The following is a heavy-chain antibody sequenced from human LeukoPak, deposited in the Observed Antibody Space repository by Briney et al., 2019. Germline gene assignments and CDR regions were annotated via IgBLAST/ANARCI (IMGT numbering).Heavy chain of an antibody. CDR1: GFTFSSYG. CDR3: ARRYPSVRGVNLRPQEVRKYYFDY. J-gene: IGHJ4*02. Sequence: GSLRLSCAASGFTFSSYGMHWVRQPPGKGLEWIGDINHSGSANYNPSLKSRVTMSVDTSRKHFSLRLTSVTAADTAVYYCARRYPSVRGVNLRPQEVRKYYFDYWGQGNLVTVSS. CDR2: INHSGSA. V-gene: IGHV4-34*01. D-gene: IGHD3-10*01.